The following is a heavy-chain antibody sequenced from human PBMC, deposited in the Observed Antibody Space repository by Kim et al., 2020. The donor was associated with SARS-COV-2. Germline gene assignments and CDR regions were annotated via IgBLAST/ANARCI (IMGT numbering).Heavy chain of an antibody. D-gene: IGHD6-19*01. CDR3: AKDPEGIAVAGTVGFDY. Sequence: GGSLRLSCAASGFTFSSYAMSWVRQAPGKGLEWVSAISGSGGSTYYADSVKGRFTISRDNSKNTLYLQMNSLRAEDTAVYYCAKDPEGIAVAGTVGFDYWGQGTLVTVSS. V-gene: IGHV3-23*01. J-gene: IGHJ4*02. CDR2: ISGSGGST. CDR1: GFTFSSYA.